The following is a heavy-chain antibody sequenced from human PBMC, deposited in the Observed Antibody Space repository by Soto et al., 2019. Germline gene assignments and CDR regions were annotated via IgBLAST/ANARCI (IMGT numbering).Heavy chain of an antibody. D-gene: IGHD5-18*01. J-gene: IGHJ4*02. V-gene: IGHV3-23*01. CDR1: GFTFSSYA. CDR2: ISGSGGST. CDR3: AKVDTAMGKRFDY. Sequence: EVQLLESGGGLVQPGGSLRLSCAASGFTFSSYAMSWVRQAPGKGLEWVSAISGSGGSTYYADSVKGRFTISRDNSKNTLYMQMKGLRAEDTAVYYCAKVDTAMGKRFDYWGQGTLVTVSS.